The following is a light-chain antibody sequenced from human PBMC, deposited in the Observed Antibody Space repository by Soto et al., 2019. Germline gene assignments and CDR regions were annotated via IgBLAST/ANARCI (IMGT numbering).Light chain of an antibody. CDR1: SSNIGAGYD. Sequence: QPVLTQPPSVSGAPGQRVTISCTGSSSNIGAGYDVHWYQQLPGTAPKLLIYGNSNRPSGVPDRFSGSKSGTSASLAITGLQAEDEADYYCPSYDSSLNGVVFGGGTKLTVL. V-gene: IGLV1-40*01. J-gene: IGLJ2*01. CDR2: GNS. CDR3: PSYDSSLNGVV.